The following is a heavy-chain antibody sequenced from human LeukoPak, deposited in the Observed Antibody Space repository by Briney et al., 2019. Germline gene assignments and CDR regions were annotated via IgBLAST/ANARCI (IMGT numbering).Heavy chain of an antibody. CDR2: IGGSSSSI. CDR3: VRDVSDENDSASRMHLDS. V-gene: IGHV3-21*01. CDR1: GFTFSSYS. Sequence: GGSLRLSCAASGFTFSSYSMNWVRQAPGKGLEWVSSIGGSSSSIYYAYSVKGRFTISRDNARNSLFLQMNSLRAEDTAVYYCVRDVSDENDSASRMHLDSWGQGTLVSVSP. D-gene: IGHD2-15*01. J-gene: IGHJ4*02.